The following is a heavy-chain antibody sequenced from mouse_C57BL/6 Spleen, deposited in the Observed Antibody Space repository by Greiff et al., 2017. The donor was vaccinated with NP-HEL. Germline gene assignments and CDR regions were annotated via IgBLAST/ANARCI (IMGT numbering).Heavy chain of an antibody. CDR2: ISYDGSN. J-gene: IGHJ3*01. CDR1: GYSITSGYY. V-gene: IGHV3-6*01. CDR3: ARGTEGFAY. Sequence: VQLQQSGPGLVKPSQSLSLTCSVTGYSITSGYYWNWIRQFPGNKLEWMGYISYDGSNNYNPSLKNRISITRDTSKNQFFLKLNSVTTEDTATYYCARGTEGFAYWGQGTLVTVSA.